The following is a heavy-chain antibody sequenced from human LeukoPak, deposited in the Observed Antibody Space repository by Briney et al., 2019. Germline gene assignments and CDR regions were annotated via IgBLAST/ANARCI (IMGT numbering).Heavy chain of an antibody. CDR3: AKISRSGVAVAGTLGY. V-gene: IGHV3-74*01. CDR1: GFTFSSYW. J-gene: IGHJ4*02. Sequence: PGGSLRLSCAASGFTFSSYWMHWVRQAPGKGLVWVSRINSDGSSTSYADSVKGRFTISRDNSKNTLYLQMNSLRAEDTAVYYCAKISRSGVAVAGTLGYWGQGTLVTVSS. CDR2: INSDGSST. D-gene: IGHD6-19*01.